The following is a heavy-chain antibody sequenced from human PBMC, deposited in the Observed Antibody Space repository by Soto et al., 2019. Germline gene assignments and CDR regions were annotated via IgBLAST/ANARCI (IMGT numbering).Heavy chain of an antibody. CDR3: VRGLRYSGMDV. J-gene: IGHJ6*02. V-gene: IGHV4-34*01. CDR1: GGSFSSYY. D-gene: IGHD2-15*01. CDR2: IDHSGST. Sequence: PSETLSLTCAVNGGSFSSYYWTWIRQPPGRGLEWIGEIDHSGSTNYNPSLESRVTISIDTAKNRFSLNVTSVTAADTAVYYCVRGLRYSGMDVWGQGTTVTVSS.